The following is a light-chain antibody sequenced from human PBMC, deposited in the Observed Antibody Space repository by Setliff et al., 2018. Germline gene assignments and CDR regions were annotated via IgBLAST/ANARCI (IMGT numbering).Light chain of an antibody. CDR2: EVS. Sequence: QSALTQPPSVSGSPGQSVTISCTGTSSDVGNYDRVSWHQQAPGTAPKLMIYEVSSRPSGVPDRFSGSKSGNTASLTISGLQADDEADYYCSSYTSRSTYIFGTGTKVTVL. CDR3: SSYTSRSTYI. V-gene: IGLV2-18*02. J-gene: IGLJ1*01. CDR1: SSDVGNYDR.